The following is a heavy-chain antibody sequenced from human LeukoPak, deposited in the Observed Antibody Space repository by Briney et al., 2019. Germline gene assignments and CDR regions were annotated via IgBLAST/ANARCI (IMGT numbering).Heavy chain of an antibody. CDR2: ISSSSSYI. J-gene: IGHJ4*02. Sequence: GGSLRLSCAASGFTFSSYSMTWVRQAPGKGLEWASSISSSSSYIYYADSVKGRFTISRDNAKNSLYLQMNSLRAEDTAVYYCARGVGIAARPLDYWGQGTLVTVSS. CDR1: GFTFSSYS. D-gene: IGHD6-6*01. CDR3: ARGVGIAARPLDY. V-gene: IGHV3-21*01.